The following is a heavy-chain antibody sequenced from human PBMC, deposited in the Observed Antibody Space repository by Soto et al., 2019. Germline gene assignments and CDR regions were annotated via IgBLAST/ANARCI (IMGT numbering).Heavy chain of an antibody. Sequence: EVQLVESGGGLVHPGGSLRLSCAASGFTLSTYWMHWVRQAPGKGLVWVSRINSDGSTTSYADSVKGRFTISRDNAKNTVYLLMNSLRVEDTGVYYCARGDFNVGLWGQGTLVTVSS. CDR3: ARGDFNVGL. CDR1: GFTLSTYW. D-gene: IGHD2-21*02. V-gene: IGHV3-74*01. CDR2: INSDGSTT. J-gene: IGHJ4*02.